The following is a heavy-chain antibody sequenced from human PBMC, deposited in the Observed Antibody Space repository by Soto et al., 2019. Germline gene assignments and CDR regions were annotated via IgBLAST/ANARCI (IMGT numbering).Heavy chain of an antibody. V-gene: IGHV4-59*01. J-gene: IGHJ3*02. Sequence: PSETLSLTCTVSGGSISSYYWSWIRQPPGKGLEWIGYIYYGGSTNYNPSLKSRVTISVDTSKNQFSLKLSSVTAADTAVYYCAGRKNSGAFDIWGQGTMVTVSS. CDR3: AGRKNSGAFDI. CDR2: IYYGGST. D-gene: IGHD3-10*01. CDR1: GGSISSYY.